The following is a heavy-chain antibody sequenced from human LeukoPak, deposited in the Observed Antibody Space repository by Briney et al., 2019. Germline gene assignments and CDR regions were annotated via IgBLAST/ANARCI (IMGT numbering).Heavy chain of an antibody. CDR3: ARGPDFWSGYSSDY. V-gene: IGHV4-59*01. D-gene: IGHD3-3*01. CDR2: IYYSGST. Sequence: PSETLSLTCTVSGGSISSYYWSWIRQPPGKGLEWIGYIYYSGSTNYNPSLKSGVTISVDTSKNQFSLKLSSVTAADTAVYYCARGPDFWSGYSSDYWGQGTLVTVSS. CDR1: GGSISSYY. J-gene: IGHJ4*02.